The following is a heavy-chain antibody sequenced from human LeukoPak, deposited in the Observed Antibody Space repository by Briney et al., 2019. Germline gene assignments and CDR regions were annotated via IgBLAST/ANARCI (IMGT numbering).Heavy chain of an antibody. CDR1: GGSMNYYY. V-gene: IGHV4-59*01. D-gene: IGHD2-2*01. J-gene: IGHJ4*02. CDR2: IYYSGST. CDR3: ATHCSSTSCYSTRFDY. Sequence: SETLSLTCTVSGGSMNYYYWGWVRQPPGKGLEWIGYIYYSGSTNYNPSLKSRVTISIDTSKNQFSLKLTSVTAADTAVYYCATHCSSTSCYSTRFDYWGQGTLVTVSS.